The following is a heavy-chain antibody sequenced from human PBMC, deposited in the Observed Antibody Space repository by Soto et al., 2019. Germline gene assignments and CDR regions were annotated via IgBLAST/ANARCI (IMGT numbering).Heavy chain of an antibody. CDR1: GGSISSSSYY. CDR3: ARHQKPKDIVVVPSPYYGTHV. D-gene: IGHD2-2*01. Sequence: PSETLSLTCTVSGGSISSSSYYCGWIRQPPGKGLEWIGSIYYSGSTYYNPSLKSRVTISVDTSKNQFSLKLSSVTAADTAVYYCARHQKPKDIVVVPSPYYGTHVRGPGTTVTVSS. CDR2: IYYSGST. V-gene: IGHV4-39*01. J-gene: IGHJ6*02.